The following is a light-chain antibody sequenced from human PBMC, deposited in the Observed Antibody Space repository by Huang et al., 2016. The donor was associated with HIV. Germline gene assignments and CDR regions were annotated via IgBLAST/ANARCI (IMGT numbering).Light chain of an antibody. Sequence: DIQMTQSPSTLSASVGDRVTIPCRASQNIGTYLAWYQQKPGKGPKILIYKASSLESGVPSRFRGSGSRTGFTLTSSSLQPDDFATYYCQQYNAYFPYTVGQGTKVEIK. CDR2: KAS. CDR3: QQYNAYFPYT. V-gene: IGKV1-5*03. CDR1: QNIGTY. J-gene: IGKJ2*01.